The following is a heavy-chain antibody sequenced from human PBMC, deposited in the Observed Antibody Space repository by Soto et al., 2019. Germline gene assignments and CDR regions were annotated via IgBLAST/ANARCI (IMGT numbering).Heavy chain of an antibody. Sequence: EGQLVESGGGLVKPGGSLRLSCAASGFTFSSYRMNWVRQAPGKGLEWVSFISSSSSYISYADSVKGRFTTSRDNARNSLYLQMNSLRAEDTAVYYCASPDFWSGYSGVYWGQGSLVTVSS. J-gene: IGHJ4*02. CDR2: ISSSSSYI. CDR1: GFTFSSYR. V-gene: IGHV3-21*01. CDR3: ASPDFWSGYSGVY. D-gene: IGHD3-3*01.